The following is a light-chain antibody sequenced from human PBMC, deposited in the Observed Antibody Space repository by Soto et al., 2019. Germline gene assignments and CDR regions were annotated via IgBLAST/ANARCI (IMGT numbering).Light chain of an antibody. CDR2: GNS. Sequence: QSVLTQPPSVSGAPGQRVTISCTGSSSNIGAGYDVHWYQQLPGTAPKLLIYGNSNRPSGVPDRFSGSKSGTSASLAITGLQVEDEADYSCQPFGGTLRGSVFGEGTK. V-gene: IGLV1-40*01. CDR3: QPFGGTLRGSV. J-gene: IGLJ3*02. CDR1: SSNIGAGYD.